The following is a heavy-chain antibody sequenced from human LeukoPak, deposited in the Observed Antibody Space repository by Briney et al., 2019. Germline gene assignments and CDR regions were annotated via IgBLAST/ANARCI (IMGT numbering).Heavy chain of an antibody. CDR3: ARPQADYYDSSGYPAAFDI. CDR1: GSSFTSYW. CDR2: IYPGDSDT. Sequence: GESLKISCKCSGSSFTSYWSGWGRQMPGKGLEWMGIIYPGDSDTRYSPSFQGQVTISADKSISTAYLQWSSLKASDTAMYYCARPQADYYDSSGYPAAFDIWGQGTMVTVSS. V-gene: IGHV5-51*03. D-gene: IGHD3-22*01. J-gene: IGHJ3*02.